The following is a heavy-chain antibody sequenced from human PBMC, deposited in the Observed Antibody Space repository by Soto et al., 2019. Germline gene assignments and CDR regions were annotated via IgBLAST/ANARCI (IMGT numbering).Heavy chain of an antibody. CDR2: MNPNSGNT. CDR1: GYTFTSYD. CDR3: GTSGYDGRPYYYYGMDV. V-gene: IGHV1-8*01. Sequence: ASVKVSCKASGYTFTSYDINWVRQATGQGLEWMRWMNPNSGNTGYAQKFQGRVTMTRNTSISTAYMELSSLRSEDTAVYYCGTSGYDGRPYYYYGMDVWGQGTTVTVSS. D-gene: IGHD5-12*01. J-gene: IGHJ6*02.